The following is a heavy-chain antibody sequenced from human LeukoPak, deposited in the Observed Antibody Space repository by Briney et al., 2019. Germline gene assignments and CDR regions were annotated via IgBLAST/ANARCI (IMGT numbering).Heavy chain of an antibody. V-gene: IGHV4-61*02. D-gene: IGHD6-13*01. CDR2: IYTSGTT. J-gene: IGHJ6*03. CDR1: GGSISSGSYY. Sequence: SETLSLTCNVSGGSISSGSYYWSWIRQPAGKGLEWIGRIYTSGTTNYNPSLNSRVTISRDTAKNHFSLRLSTVTAADTAVYFCARGRVSSSTWYSTYYYYFYMDVWGKGTTVTVS. CDR3: ARGRVSSSTWYSTYYYYFYMDV.